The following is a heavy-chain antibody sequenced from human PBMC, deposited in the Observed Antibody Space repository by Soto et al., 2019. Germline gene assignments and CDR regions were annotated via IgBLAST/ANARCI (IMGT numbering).Heavy chain of an antibody. V-gene: IGHV1-69*13. CDR2: IIPIFGTA. Sequence: ASVKVSCKASGGTFSSYAISWVRQAPGQGLEWMGGIIPIFGTANYAQKFQGRVTITADESTSTAYMELSSLRSEDTAVYYCARALYSGSYYYYYGMDVWGQGTTVTVSS. CDR1: GGTFSSYA. J-gene: IGHJ6*02. D-gene: IGHD1-26*01. CDR3: ARALYSGSYYYYYGMDV.